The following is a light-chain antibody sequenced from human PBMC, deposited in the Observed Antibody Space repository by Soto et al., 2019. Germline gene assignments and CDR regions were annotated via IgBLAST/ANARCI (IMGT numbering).Light chain of an antibody. CDR1: SSDVGGYNS. Sequence: QSVLTQPASVSGSPGQSITISCTGTSSDVGGYNSVSWYQQHPGKAPKLMIYEVTNRPSGVSDRFSGSKSGNTASLTISGIQAEDEDDYYYRSYGVGTTVFMIFGRGTKLNVL. J-gene: IGLJ2*01. CDR2: EVT. V-gene: IGLV2-14*01. CDR3: RSYGVGTTVFMI.